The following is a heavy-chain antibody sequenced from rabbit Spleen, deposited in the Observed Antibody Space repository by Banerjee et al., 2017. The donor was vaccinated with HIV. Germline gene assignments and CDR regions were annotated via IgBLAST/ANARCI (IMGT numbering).Heavy chain of an antibody. V-gene: IGHV1S45*01. CDR3: ARDLAGATGWNFNL. Sequence: EQLEESGGGLVKPEGSLTLTCKASGVYLNDKDVMCWVRQAPGKGLEWIACINSETGNTVYATWAKGRFPISKTSSTTVTLQVTYLTVADTATYFCARDLAGATGWNFNLWGPGTLVTVS. D-gene: IGHD4-1*01. CDR2: INSETGNT. CDR1: GVYLNDKDV. J-gene: IGHJ4*01.